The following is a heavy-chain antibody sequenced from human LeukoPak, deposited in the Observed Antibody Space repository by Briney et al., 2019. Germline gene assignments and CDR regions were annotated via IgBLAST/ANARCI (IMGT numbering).Heavy chain of an antibody. CDR3: ARVDTFWSGYYPLDY. D-gene: IGHD3-3*01. V-gene: IGHV4-39*01. CDR1: GASLSTSPYY. Sequence: SETLSLTCSVSGASLSTSPYYWGWIRQPPGKGLEWIGNIYYTGSTYYNVSLNSRVTISIDTSKNLFSLRLNSMTAADTAVYYCARVDTFWSGYYPLDYWGQGTLVTVSS. CDR2: IYYTGST. J-gene: IGHJ4*02.